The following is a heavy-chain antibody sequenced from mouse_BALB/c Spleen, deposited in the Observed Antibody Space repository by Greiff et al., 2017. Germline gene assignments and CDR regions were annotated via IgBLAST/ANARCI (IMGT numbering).Heavy chain of an antibody. CDR1: GDSITSGY. CDR2: ISYSGST. V-gene: IGHV3-8*02. CDR3: ARRRDDGYLYWYFDV. J-gene: IGHJ1*01. Sequence: EVQLQQSGPSLVKPSQTLSLTCSVTGDSITSGYWNWIRKFPGNKLEYMGYISYSGSTYYNPSLKSRISITRDTSKNQYYLQLNSVTTEDTATYYCARRRDDGYLYWYFDVWGAGTTGTVSS. D-gene: IGHD2-3*01.